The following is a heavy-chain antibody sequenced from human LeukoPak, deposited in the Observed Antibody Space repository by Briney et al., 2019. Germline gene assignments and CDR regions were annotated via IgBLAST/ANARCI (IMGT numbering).Heavy chain of an antibody. D-gene: IGHD6-19*01. CDR1: GFTFSSYG. CDR3: AKDRIAVAGTDYYYYGMDV. V-gene: IGHV3-30*18. J-gene: IGHJ6*02. Sequence: GGSLRLSCAASGFTFSSYGMHWVRQAPGKGLEWVAVISYDGSNKYCADSVKGRFTISRDNSKNTLYLQMNSLRAEDTAVYYCAKDRIAVAGTDYYYYGMDVWGQGTTVTVSS. CDR2: ISYDGSNK.